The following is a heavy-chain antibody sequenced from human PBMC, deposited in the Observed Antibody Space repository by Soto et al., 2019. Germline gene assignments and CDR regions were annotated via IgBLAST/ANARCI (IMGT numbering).Heavy chain of an antibody. D-gene: IGHD3-22*01. CDR1: GGSISSGGYS. Sequence: SETLSLTCAVSGGSISSGGYSWSWIRQPPGKGLEWIGYIYHSGSTYYNPSLKSRVTISVDRSKNQFSLKLSSVTAADTAVYYCARGGDASKDYYDSSGFDYWGQGTLVTVSS. J-gene: IGHJ4*02. CDR2: IYHSGST. CDR3: ARGGDASKDYYDSSGFDY. V-gene: IGHV4-30-2*01.